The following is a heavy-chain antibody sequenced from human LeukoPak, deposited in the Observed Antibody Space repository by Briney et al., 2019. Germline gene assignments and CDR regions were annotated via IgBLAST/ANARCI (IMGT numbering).Heavy chain of an antibody. CDR2: IYTSGST. Sequence: SQTLSLTCTVSGGSISSGSYYWSWIRQPAGKGLEWIGRIYTSGSTNYNPSLKSRVTISVDTSKNQFSLKLSSVTAADTAVYYCACHIAAAGTFDYWGQGTLVTVSS. V-gene: IGHV4-61*02. J-gene: IGHJ4*02. D-gene: IGHD6-13*01. CDR1: GGSISSGSYY. CDR3: ACHIAAAGTFDY.